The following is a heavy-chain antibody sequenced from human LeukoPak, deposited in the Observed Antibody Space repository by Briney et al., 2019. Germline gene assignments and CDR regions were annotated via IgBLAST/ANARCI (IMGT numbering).Heavy chain of an antibody. V-gene: IGHV3-30*04. CDR1: GFTFSRYA. J-gene: IGHJ6*04. CDR2: ISYDGSNK. CDR3: ARGSGFYGMDV. Sequence: GGSLRLSCAASGFTFSRYAMHWVRQAPGKGLEWVAVISYDGSNKYYADSVKGRFTISRDNSKNTLYLQMNSLRAEDTAVYYCARGSGFYGMDVWGKGTTVTVSS. D-gene: IGHD3-3*01.